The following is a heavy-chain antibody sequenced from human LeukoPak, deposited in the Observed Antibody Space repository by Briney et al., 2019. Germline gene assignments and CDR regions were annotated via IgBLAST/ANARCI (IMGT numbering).Heavy chain of an antibody. J-gene: IGHJ1*01. Sequence: ASVKVSCKASGYTFTSYGISWVRQAPGQGVEWMGWISAYNGNTNYAQKLQGRVPLTPDPSTSTAYMALRTLRSDDTAVYYCARDPRYSSGWYAPEYFQHWGQGTLVTVSS. D-gene: IGHD6-19*01. CDR1: GYTFTSYG. CDR2: ISAYNGNT. V-gene: IGHV1-18*01. CDR3: ARDPRYSSGWYAPEYFQH.